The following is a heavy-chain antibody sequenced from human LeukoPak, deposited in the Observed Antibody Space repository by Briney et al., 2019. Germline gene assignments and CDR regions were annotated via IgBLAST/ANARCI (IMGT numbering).Heavy chain of an antibody. D-gene: IGHD3-16*01. V-gene: IGHV3-74*01. J-gene: IGHJ4*02. Sequence: GGSLRLACAASGFIFSGYWMHWVRQAPGKGLVWVSRINPDWSRTNYADSVTGRFSTSRDNAKNTLYLQMNSLRDDDTAVYYCARGGVASSYDSWGQGTLVTVSS. CDR1: GFIFSGYW. CDR3: ARGGVASSYDS. CDR2: INPDWSRT.